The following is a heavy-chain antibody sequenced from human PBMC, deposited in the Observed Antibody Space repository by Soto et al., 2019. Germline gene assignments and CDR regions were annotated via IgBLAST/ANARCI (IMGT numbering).Heavy chain of an antibody. CDR3: AKDCSGASGGFDI. CDR1: GYTFGKYG. V-gene: IGHV1-18*03. J-gene: IGHJ4*02. D-gene: IGHD2-15*01. CDR2: ISVYHGNT. Sequence: QVQLVQSGTEVKKPGASVKVSCKASGYTFGKYGISWVRQAPGQGLEWVGWISVYHGNTVHAQKFRGRVNMTTDTATSTAYMELGSLKSDDMAIDYGAKDCSGASGGFDIWGQGTLVTVSS.